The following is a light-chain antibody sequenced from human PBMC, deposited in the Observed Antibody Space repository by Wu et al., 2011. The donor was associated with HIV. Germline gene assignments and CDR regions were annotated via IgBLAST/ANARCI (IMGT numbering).Light chain of an antibody. CDR3: HQSQEYPWT. CDR1: QSISTW. J-gene: IGKJ1*01. CDR2: KAS. Sequence: DIQMTQSPSTLSASVGDRVTITCRASQSISTWLAWYQQKPGKAPKLLIYKASTLESGVPSRFSGSGSGTEFTLTIKSLQPEDFATYFCHQSQEYPWTFGQGTRVEIK. V-gene: IGKV1-5*03.